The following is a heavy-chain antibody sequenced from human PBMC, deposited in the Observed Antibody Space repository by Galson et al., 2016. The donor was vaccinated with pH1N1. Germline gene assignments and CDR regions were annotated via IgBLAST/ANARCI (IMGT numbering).Heavy chain of an antibody. Sequence: PALVKPTQTLTLTCTFSGFSLRTSGVGVGWIRQPPGKALEWLALIYWDDDKRYSPSLKSRLTITKDTSKNQVVLTMTNMDPVDTATYYCARNGYGDYVGYFDYWGQGTLVTVSS. J-gene: IGHJ4*02. V-gene: IGHV2-5*02. CDR1: GFSLRTSGVG. CDR2: IYWDDDK. CDR3: ARNGYGDYVGYFDY. D-gene: IGHD4-17*01.